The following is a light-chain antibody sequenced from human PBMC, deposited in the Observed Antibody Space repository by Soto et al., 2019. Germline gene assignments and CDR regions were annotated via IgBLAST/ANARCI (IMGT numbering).Light chain of an antibody. V-gene: IGKV1-16*01. CDR3: QQYNDFPVT. J-gene: IGKJ4*01. CDR1: QAISIY. CDR2: LAS. Sequence: DIQMTQSPSSLSASIGDSVTITCRASQAISIYLAWFQQKPGKAPKSLIYLASCLQSEVPPRFSGSRSGTDFTLSITSLQPEDFATYYCQQYNDFPVTFGGGTRVE.